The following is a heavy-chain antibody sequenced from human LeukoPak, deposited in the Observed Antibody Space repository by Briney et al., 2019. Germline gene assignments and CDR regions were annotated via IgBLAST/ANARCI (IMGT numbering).Heavy chain of an antibody. CDR3: AENYYDSSGYPAFDP. V-gene: IGHV1-69*01. Sequence: SVKVSCKASGGTFSSYAISWVRQAPGRGLERMGGIIPIFGTANYAQKFQGRVTITADESTSTAYMELSSLRSEDTAVYYCAENYYDSSGYPAFDPWGQGTLVTVSS. J-gene: IGHJ5*02. D-gene: IGHD3-22*01. CDR2: IIPIFGTA. CDR1: GGTFSSYA.